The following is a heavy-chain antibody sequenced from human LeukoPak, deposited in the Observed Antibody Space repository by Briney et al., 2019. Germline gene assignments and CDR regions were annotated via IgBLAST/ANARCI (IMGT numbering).Heavy chain of an antibody. CDR2: IKQDGSEK. V-gene: IGHV3-7*01. J-gene: IGHJ4*02. Sequence: PGGSLRLSCAASGFTFSSYWMGWVRQAPGKGLEWVANIKQDGSEKYYVDSVKGRFTISRDNAKNSLYLQMNSLRAEDTAVYCCARDLGSLHVAVADIYFDYWGQGTLVTVSS. D-gene: IGHD6-19*01. CDR3: ARDLGSLHVAVADIYFDY. CDR1: GFTFSSYW.